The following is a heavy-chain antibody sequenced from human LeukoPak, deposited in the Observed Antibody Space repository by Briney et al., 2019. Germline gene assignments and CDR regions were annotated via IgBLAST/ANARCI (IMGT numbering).Heavy chain of an antibody. Sequence: PGGSLRLSCAASGFTFSSYEMNWVRRSPGKGPEWVSYISSSGSTIYYADSVKGRFTISRDNAKNSLYLQMNSLRAEDTAVYYCARDRYCSSTSCYDPDYFDYWGQGTLVTVSS. CDR2: ISSSGSTI. V-gene: IGHV3-48*03. J-gene: IGHJ4*02. CDR1: GFTFSSYE. D-gene: IGHD2-2*01. CDR3: ARDRYCSSTSCYDPDYFDY.